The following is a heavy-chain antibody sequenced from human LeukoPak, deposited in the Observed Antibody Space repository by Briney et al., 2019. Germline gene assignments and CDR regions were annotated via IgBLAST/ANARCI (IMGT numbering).Heavy chain of an antibody. Sequence: APMKVSCKASGYTFTSYDINWVRQATGQGLEWMGWMNPNSGNTGYAQKFQGRVTITRNTSISTAYMELSSLRSEDTAVYYCARGGRITIFGVVIKHYFDYWGQGTLVTVSS. CDR3: ARGGRITIFGVVIKHYFDY. CDR2: MNPNSGNT. D-gene: IGHD3-3*01. CDR1: GYTFTSYD. V-gene: IGHV1-8*03. J-gene: IGHJ4*02.